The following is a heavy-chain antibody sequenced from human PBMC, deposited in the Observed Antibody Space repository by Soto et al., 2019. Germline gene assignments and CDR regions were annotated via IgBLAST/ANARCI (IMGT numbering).Heavy chain of an antibody. D-gene: IGHD3-22*01. J-gene: IGHJ4*02. CDR3: ARGSHYDSSGYYDY. Sequence: SETLSLTRAVSGGSISSGGYSWSWIRQPPGKGLEWIGYIYHSGSTYYNPSLKSRVTISVDRSKNQFSLKLSSVTAADTAVYYCARGSHYDSSGYYDYWGQGTLVTVSS. CDR2: IYHSGST. V-gene: IGHV4-30-2*01. CDR1: GGSISSGGYS.